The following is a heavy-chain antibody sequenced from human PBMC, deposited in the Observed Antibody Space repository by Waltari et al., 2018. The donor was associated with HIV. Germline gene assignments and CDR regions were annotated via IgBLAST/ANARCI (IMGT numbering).Heavy chain of an antibody. V-gene: IGHV3-23*01. Sequence: EVQLLESGGALVQPGGSLRLSCAGSGFTFVRYAMSWVRQAPGKGLEWVSSISATGATTYYSDSVKGRFTISRDNSKNTLYVQMNSLLVEDTAIYYCASHPVPYCGNRRCYGGFWGQGTLVTVSS. J-gene: IGHJ4*02. CDR3: ASHPVPYCGNRRCYGGF. CDR1: GFTFVRYA. CDR2: ISATGATT. D-gene: IGHD2-21*01.